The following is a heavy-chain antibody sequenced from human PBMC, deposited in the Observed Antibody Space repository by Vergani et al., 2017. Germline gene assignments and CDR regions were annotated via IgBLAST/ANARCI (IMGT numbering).Heavy chain of an antibody. V-gene: IGHV4-39*01. Sequence: QMQLQESGPGLVKASETLSLTCTVSGDSIISRSYYWGWIRQPPGKGLEWIGSIYNSGNGDSSASLKSRVTISTDTSKNQFSLRLTSVTAADTAVYYCASEKNYSDSTSHFRWRYLDVWGRGTLVTVPS. CDR1: GDSIISRSYY. CDR2: IYNSGNG. CDR3: ASEKNYSDSTSHFRWRYLDV. J-gene: IGHJ2*01. D-gene: IGHD4-11*01.